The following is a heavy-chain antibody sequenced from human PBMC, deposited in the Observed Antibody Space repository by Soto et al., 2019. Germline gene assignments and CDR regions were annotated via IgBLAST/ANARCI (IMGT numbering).Heavy chain of an antibody. Sequence: QVQLVESGGGMVQPGTSLRLSCAVSGFTFSTYDMHWVRQAPGKGLEWVAVVSYDTAYENYADSVKGRFTISRDNAKNILYLQMNSLRAEDTAVYYCAKVSSSKSSAVTFDSCGRATLVTVPS. CDR3: AKVSSSKSSAVTFDS. V-gene: IGHV3-30*18. CDR1: GFTFSTYD. D-gene: IGHD2-2*01. CDR2: VSYDTAYE. J-gene: IGHJ4*02.